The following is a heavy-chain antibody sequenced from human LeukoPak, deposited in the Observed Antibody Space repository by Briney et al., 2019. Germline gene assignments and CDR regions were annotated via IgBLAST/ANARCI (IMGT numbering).Heavy chain of an antibody. V-gene: IGHV1-18*01. D-gene: IGHD3-10*01. CDR1: GYTFTSYG. Sequence: ASVKVSCEASGYTFTSYGISWVRQAPGQGLEWMGWISAYNGNTNYAQKLQGRVTMTTDTSTSTAYMELRSLRSDDTAVYYCARTTMVRGVIPSYASFDPWGQGTLVTVSS. CDR3: ARTTMVRGVIPSYASFDP. J-gene: IGHJ5*02. CDR2: ISAYNGNT.